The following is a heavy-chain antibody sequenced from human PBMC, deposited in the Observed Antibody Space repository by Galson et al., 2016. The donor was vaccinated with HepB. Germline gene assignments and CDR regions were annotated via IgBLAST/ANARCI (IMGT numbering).Heavy chain of an antibody. CDR1: GFSLASTGVG. Sequence: PALVKPTQTLTLTCTFSGFSLASTGVGVGWVRQPPGKALEWLALIYWDADKRYSPSLKSRLTITKDTSKNQVVLTMTNMDPVDTGTYYSAHRMRGPADYWGHGTLVTVSS. CDR3: AHRMRGPADY. CDR2: IYWDADK. V-gene: IGHV2-5*02. J-gene: IGHJ4*01.